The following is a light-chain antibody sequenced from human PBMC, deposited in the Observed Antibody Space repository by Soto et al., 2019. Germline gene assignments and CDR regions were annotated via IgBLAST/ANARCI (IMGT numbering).Light chain of an antibody. Sequence: EIVLTQSPDTLAVSPGEVATLSCRASQSVSSNLAWYQQKPGQAPRLLIYGASTRATGIPARFSGSGSGTEFTLTISSLQSEDFAVYYCQQYNNWPRTFGQGTKVDIK. CDR3: QQYNNWPRT. J-gene: IGKJ1*01. CDR2: GAS. CDR1: QSVSSN. V-gene: IGKV3-15*01.